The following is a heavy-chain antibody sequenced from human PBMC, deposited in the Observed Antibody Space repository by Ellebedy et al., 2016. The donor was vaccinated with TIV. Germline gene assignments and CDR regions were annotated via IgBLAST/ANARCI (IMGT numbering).Heavy chain of an antibody. Sequence: GGSLRLXXAASGFSFSSYAMSWVRQAPGKGLEWVSDITGRDGSTNYADSVRGRFIISRDNSKNTLYLQMISVRAEDTAVYHCVRYGVARYFDYWGQGTLVTVSS. V-gene: IGHV3-23*01. D-gene: IGHD4-17*01. CDR1: GFSFSSYA. CDR3: VRYGVARYFDY. J-gene: IGHJ4*02. CDR2: ITGRDGST.